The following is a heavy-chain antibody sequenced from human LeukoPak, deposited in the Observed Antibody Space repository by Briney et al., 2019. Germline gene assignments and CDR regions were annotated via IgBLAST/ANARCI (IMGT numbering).Heavy chain of an antibody. CDR3: ARESRYSYGCYYYYYMDV. CDR1: GGSFSGYY. V-gene: IGHV4-34*01. J-gene: IGHJ6*03. D-gene: IGHD5-18*01. Sequence: SETLSLTCAVYGGSFSGYYWSWIRQPPGKGLEWIGEINHSGSTNYSPSLKSRVTISVDTSTNQFSLKLSSVTAADTAVYYCARESRYSYGCYYYYYMDVWGKGTTVTVSS. CDR2: INHSGST.